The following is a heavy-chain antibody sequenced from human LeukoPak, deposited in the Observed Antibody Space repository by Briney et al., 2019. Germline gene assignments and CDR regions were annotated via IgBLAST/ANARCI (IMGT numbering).Heavy chain of an antibody. CDR2: ISTTGST. Sequence: PSETLSLTCTVSGDSITTHYWSWIRQPAGKGLEWIGLISTTGSTYYNPSLQSRVTMSIDTSKNQFSLKLNSVTAAETAVYYCAREVEMATQFDYWGQGTLVTVSS. CDR1: GDSITTHY. CDR3: AREVEMATQFDY. V-gene: IGHV4-4*07. J-gene: IGHJ4*02. D-gene: IGHD5-24*01.